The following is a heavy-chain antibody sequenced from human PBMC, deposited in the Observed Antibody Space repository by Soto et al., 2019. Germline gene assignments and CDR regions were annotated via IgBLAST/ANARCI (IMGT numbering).Heavy chain of an antibody. Sequence: GASVKVSCKASGYTFTSYGISWVRQAPGQGLEWMGWISAYNGNTNYAQKLQGRVTMTTDTSTSTAYMELRSLRSDDTAVYYCARDLDTGYCSGGSCAIDYWGQGTLVTVSS. CDR3: ARDLDTGYCSGGSCAIDY. CDR1: GYTFTSYG. D-gene: IGHD2-15*01. CDR2: ISAYNGNT. J-gene: IGHJ4*02. V-gene: IGHV1-18*01.